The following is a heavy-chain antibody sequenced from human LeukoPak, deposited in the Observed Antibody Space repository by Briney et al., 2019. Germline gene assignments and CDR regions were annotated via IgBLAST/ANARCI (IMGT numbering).Heavy chain of an antibody. D-gene: IGHD3-3*01. Sequence: ASVKVSCKASGYTLTSYGISWVRRAPGQGLEWMGWISAYNGNTNYAQKLQGRVTMTTDTSTSTAYMELRSLRSDDTAVYYCARAHYDFWSGSHSRFDPWGQGTLVTVSS. CDR1: GYTLTSYG. CDR2: ISAYNGNT. CDR3: ARAHYDFWSGSHSRFDP. V-gene: IGHV1-18*01. J-gene: IGHJ5*02.